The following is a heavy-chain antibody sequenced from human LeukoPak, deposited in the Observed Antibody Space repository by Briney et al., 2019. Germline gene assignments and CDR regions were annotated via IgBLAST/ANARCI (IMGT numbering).Heavy chain of an antibody. J-gene: IGHJ4*02. CDR3: ARDPGSSYFDY. CDR2: IYTSGST. V-gene: IGHV4-4*07. CDR1: GGSISSYH. D-gene: IGHD1-26*01. Sequence: PSETLSLTCTVSGGSISSYHWSWIRQPAGKGLEWIGRIYTSGSTNYNPSLKSRVTISVDKSKNQFSLKLSSVTAADTAVYYRARDPGSSYFDYWGQGTLVTLSS.